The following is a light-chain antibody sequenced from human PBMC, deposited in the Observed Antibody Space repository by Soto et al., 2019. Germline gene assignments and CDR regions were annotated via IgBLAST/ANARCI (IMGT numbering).Light chain of an antibody. V-gene: IGLV2-14*01. J-gene: IGLJ1*01. Sequence: QSVLTQPASVSGSPGQSITISCTGTSSDFGRHNYVSWYQQHQGKAPKLIVYEVTNRASGVSRRFSASKSGNTASLTISGLQAEDEADYYCSSYATSSILYVFGTGTKVTVL. CDR1: SSDFGRHNY. CDR3: SSYATSSILYV. CDR2: EVT.